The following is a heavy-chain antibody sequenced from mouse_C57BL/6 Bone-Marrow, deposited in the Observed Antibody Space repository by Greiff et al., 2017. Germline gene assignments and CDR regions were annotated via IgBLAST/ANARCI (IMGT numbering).Heavy chain of an antibody. D-gene: IGHD1-1*01. V-gene: IGHV1-9*01. CDR1: GYTFTGYW. J-gene: IGHJ3*01. CDR3: ARERAFITTGVAGFAY. CDR2: ILPGSGST. Sequence: QVQLQQSGAELMKPGASVKLSCKATGYTFTGYWIEWVKQRPGHGLEWIGEILPGSGSTNYNEKFKGKATFTADTSSNTAYMQLSSLTTEDSAIYYCARERAFITTGVAGFAYWGQGTLVTVSA.